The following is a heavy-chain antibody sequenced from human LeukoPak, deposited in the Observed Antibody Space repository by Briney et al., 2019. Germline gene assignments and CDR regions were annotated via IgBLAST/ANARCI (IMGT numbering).Heavy chain of an antibody. J-gene: IGHJ4*02. D-gene: IGHD5-24*01. CDR1: GGSFSGYY. CDR3: ASILRGDYFDY. V-gene: IGHV4-31*11. CDR2: IYYSGST. Sequence: SETLSLTCAVYGGSFSGYYWSWIRQHPGKGLEWIGYIYYSGSTYYNPSLKSRVTISVDTSKNQFSLKLSSVTAADTAVYYCASILRGDYFDYWGQGTLVTVSS.